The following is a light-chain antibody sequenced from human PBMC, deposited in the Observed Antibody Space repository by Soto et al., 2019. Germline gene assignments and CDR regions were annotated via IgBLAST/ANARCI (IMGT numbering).Light chain of an antibody. CDR1: QNINNW. V-gene: IGKV1-5*03. J-gene: IGKJ1*01. CDR3: QQYNSYSWT. Sequence: DIQMTQSPSTLSASVGDRVTITCRASQNINNWLAWYQQKPGKAPKALIYKVSNLESGVPSRFSGSGSGTEFTLTISSLQPDDFATYYCQQYNSYSWTFGQGTKVDIK. CDR2: KVS.